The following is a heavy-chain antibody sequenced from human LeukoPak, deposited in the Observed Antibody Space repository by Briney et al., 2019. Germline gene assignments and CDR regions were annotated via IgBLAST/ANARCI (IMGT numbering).Heavy chain of an antibody. V-gene: IGHV3-9*03. Sequence: GGSLRLSCAASGFTFDDYAMHWVRQAPGKGLEWVSGISWNSGSIGYADSVKGRFTISRDNAKNSLYLQMNSLRAEDMALYYCAKADCSGGSCYPDYWGQGTLVTVSS. J-gene: IGHJ4*02. CDR1: GFTFDDYA. CDR3: AKADCSGGSCYPDY. D-gene: IGHD2-15*01. CDR2: ISWNSGSI.